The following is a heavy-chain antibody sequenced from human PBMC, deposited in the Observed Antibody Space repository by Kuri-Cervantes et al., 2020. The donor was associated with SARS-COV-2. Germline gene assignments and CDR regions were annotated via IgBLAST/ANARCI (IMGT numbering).Heavy chain of an antibody. CDR3: VRGGAGEY. CDR2: INPVGSGR. J-gene: IGHJ4*02. CDR1: GFTLTSHW. D-gene: IGHD3-10*01. V-gene: IGHV3-7*01. Sequence: GESLKISCAASGFTLTSHWMGWVRQPPGKGLEWVANINPVGSGRFSVDSVKGRFTISRDTAKSSLYLQMNSLRVEDTAIYYCVRGGAGEYWGQGTLVTVSS.